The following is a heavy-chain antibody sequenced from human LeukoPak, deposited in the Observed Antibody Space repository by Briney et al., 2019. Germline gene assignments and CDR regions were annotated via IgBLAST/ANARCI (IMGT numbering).Heavy chain of an antibody. Sequence: ASVKVSCKASGYSFTDYYMYWVRQAPGQGLEWMGWIYPNSGGTHYAQKFQGRVTVTWDTSISTAYMELSSLRFDDTAVYYCARDGNAVLVELDLWGQGTLVTVPS. CDR1: GYSFTDYY. D-gene: IGHD1-1*01. J-gene: IGHJ5*02. CDR3: ARDGNAVLVELDL. CDR2: IYPNSGGT. V-gene: IGHV1-2*02.